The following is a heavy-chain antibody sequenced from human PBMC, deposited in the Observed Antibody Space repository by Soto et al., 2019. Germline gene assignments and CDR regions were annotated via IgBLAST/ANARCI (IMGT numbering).Heavy chain of an antibody. V-gene: IGHV5-51*01. CDR1: GYSFTSYW. CDR3: ARRKTQVVGAPSWFDP. J-gene: IGHJ5*02. D-gene: IGHD1-26*01. CDR2: IYPGDSDT. Sequence: GESLKISCKGSGYSFTSYWIGWVRQMPGKGLEWMGIIYPGDSDTRYSPSFQGQVTISADKSISTAYLQWSSLKASDTAMYYCARRKTQVVGAPSWFDPWGQGTLVTLSS.